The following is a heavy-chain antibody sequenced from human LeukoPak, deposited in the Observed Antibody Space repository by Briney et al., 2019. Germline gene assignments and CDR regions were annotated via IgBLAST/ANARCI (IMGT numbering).Heavy chain of an antibody. CDR2: INPSGGST. J-gene: IGHJ4*02. V-gene: IGHV1-46*01. CDR3: ARDYYDSSGYYLPFDD. Sequence: ASVKVSCKASGYTFTSYYMHWVRQAPGQGLEWMGIINPSGGSTSYAQKFQGRVTMTRDTSTSTVYMELSSLRSEDTAVYYCARDYYDSSGYYLPFDDWGQGTLVTVSS. D-gene: IGHD3-22*01. CDR1: GYTFTSYY.